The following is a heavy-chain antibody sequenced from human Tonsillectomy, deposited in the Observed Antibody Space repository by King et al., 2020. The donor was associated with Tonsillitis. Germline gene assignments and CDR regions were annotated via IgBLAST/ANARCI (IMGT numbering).Heavy chain of an antibody. J-gene: IGHJ3*02. CDR1: GFTFSSYD. D-gene: IGHD5-24*01. CDR2: FGTAVDT. CDR3: ARGGDGYNSGAFDI. V-gene: IGHV3-13*04. Sequence: QLVQSGGGLVQPGGSLRLSCAASGFTFSSYDMHWVRQATGKGLEWVSPFGTAVDTYYPGTVKGRFTISRENAKKSLYLQMNSLRAGDTAVYYCARGGDGYNSGAFDIWGQGTMVTVSS.